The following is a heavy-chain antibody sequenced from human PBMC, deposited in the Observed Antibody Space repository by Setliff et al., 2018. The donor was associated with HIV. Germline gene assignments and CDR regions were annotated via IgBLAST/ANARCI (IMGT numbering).Heavy chain of an antibody. J-gene: IGHJ4*02. CDR3: ARPRGNDYADSGFDN. V-gene: IGHV5-51*01. D-gene: IGHD4-17*01. CDR2: IYPVDSET. CDR1: GYNFVDYS. Sequence: LKISCQGSGYNFVDYSIAWVRQVPGKGLEWMGIIYPVDSETRYSPSFQGQVTISADKSINTAYLQWTTLKASDSAMYYCARPRGNDYADSGFDNWGQGTLVTVSS.